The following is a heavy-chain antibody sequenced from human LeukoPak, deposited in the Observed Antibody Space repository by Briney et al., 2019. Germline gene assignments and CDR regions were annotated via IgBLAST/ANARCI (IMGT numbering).Heavy chain of an antibody. V-gene: IGHV3-15*01. CDR2: IKSKTDGGTT. CDR1: GFTFSNAW. CDR3: TTPNYRYGMDV. Sequence: GGPLRLSCAASGFTFSNAWMSWVRQAPGKGLEWVGRIKSKTDGGTTDYAAPVKGRFTISRDDSKNTLYLQMNSLKTEDTAVYYCTTPNYRYGMDVWGQGTTVTVSS. J-gene: IGHJ6*02.